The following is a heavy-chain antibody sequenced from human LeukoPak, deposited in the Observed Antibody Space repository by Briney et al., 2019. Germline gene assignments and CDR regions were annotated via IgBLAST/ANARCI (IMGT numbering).Heavy chain of an antibody. V-gene: IGHV4-31*03. CDR3: ARDRASAGGFDY. Sequence: SQTLSLTCTVSGGSISSGGYYWNWIRQRPGKGLEWIGYIYDSGTTYSNPSLKSRVTISVDSSENQFSLQLTSVTAADTALYYCARDRASAGGFDYWGQGTLVTVSS. CDR1: GGSISSGGYY. CDR2: IYDSGTT. D-gene: IGHD2-15*01. J-gene: IGHJ4*02.